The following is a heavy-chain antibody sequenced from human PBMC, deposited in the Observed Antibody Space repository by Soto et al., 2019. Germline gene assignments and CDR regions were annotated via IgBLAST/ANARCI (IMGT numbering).Heavy chain of an antibody. Sequence: QLQLQESGSGLVKPSQTLSLTCAVSGGSISSGGYSWNWIRQPPGKGLEWIGYIYHSGSTYYNPSLKSRVTISVDRSKNQFSLKLSSVTAAATAVYYCAREDGTTVRYFDLWGRGTLVTVSS. CDR1: GGSISSGGYS. D-gene: IGHD1-7*01. V-gene: IGHV4-30-2*01. CDR2: IYHSGST. CDR3: AREDGTTVRYFDL. J-gene: IGHJ2*01.